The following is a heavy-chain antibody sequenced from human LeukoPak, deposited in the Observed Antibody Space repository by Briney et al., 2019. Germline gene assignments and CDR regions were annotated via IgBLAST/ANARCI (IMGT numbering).Heavy chain of an antibody. CDR2: INPNSGGT. CDR1: GYTFTGYY. Sequence: WASVKVSCKASGYTFTGYYMHWVRQAPGQGLEWMGWINPNSGGTNYAQKFQGRVTMTRDTSISTAYMELSRLRSDDTAVYYCARDREYSSGWSGGVGYWGQGTLVTVSS. D-gene: IGHD6-19*01. V-gene: IGHV1-2*02. CDR3: ARDREYSSGWSGGVGY. J-gene: IGHJ4*02.